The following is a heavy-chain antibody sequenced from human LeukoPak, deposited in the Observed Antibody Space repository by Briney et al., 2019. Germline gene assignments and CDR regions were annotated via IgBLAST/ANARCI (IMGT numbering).Heavy chain of an antibody. D-gene: IGHD3-10*01. CDR3: ARQLYVSGSYYAPMDV. CDR2: IYYNGNT. Sequence: SETLSLTCSVSGGSIGTTYYWGVIRQPPGKGLEWIAAIYYNGNTYYKPSLKSRLTISVDTSKNQFSLELSSVTAADTALYFCARQLYVSGSYYAPMDVWGKGTTVTISS. J-gene: IGHJ6*03. V-gene: IGHV4-39*01. CDR1: GGSIGTTYY.